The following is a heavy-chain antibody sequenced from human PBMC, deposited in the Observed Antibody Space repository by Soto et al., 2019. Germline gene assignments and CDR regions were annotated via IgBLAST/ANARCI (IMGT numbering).Heavy chain of an antibody. CDR1: GFTFSSYA. Sequence: GGSLRLSCAASGFTFSSYAMSWVRQAPGKGLEWVSAISGSGGSTYYADSVKGRFTISRDNSKNTLYLQMNSLRAEDTAVYYCAKAVVKDPYYYYGMDVWGQGTTVTFSS. CDR3: AKAVVKDPYYYYGMDV. CDR2: ISGSGGST. V-gene: IGHV3-23*01. D-gene: IGHD2-15*01. J-gene: IGHJ6*02.